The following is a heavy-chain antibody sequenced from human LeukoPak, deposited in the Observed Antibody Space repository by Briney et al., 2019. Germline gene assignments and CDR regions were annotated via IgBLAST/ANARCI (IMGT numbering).Heavy chain of an antibody. CDR2: INPDGSTI. CDR1: GFTLSNYW. J-gene: IGHJ4*02. Sequence: PGGSLRLSCAASGFTLSNYWVHWVRQAPGKGLVWVSRINPDGSTINYADSVKGRFTISRDNAKNTLYLQMNSLRAEDTAVYYCATAGNYRFDYWGQGTLVTASS. V-gene: IGHV3-74*01. D-gene: IGHD1-7*01. CDR3: ATAGNYRFDY.